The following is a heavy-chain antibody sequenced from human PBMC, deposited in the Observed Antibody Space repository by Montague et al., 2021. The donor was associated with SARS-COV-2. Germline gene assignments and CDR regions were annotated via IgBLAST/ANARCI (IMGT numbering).Heavy chain of an antibody. J-gene: IGHJ5*02. CDR1: GGSISSYY. V-gene: IGHV4-59*01. Sequence: SETLSLTCTVSGGSISSYYWSWIRQPPGKGLEWIGYIYYSGSTNYNPSLKSRVTISVDTSKNQFSLKLSSVTAADTAVYYCARALYCSGGSCYPNWFDPWGQGTRVTVSS. CDR3: ARALYCSGGSCYPNWFDP. D-gene: IGHD2-15*01. CDR2: IYYSGST.